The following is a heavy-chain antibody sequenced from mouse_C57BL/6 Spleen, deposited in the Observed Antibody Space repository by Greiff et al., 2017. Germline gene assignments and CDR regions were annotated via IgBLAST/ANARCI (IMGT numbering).Heavy chain of an antibody. Sequence: EVKLMESGGGLVKPGGSLKLSCAASGFTFSSYAMSWVRQTPEKRLEWVATISDGGSYTYYPDNVKGRFTISRDNAKNNLYLQMSHLKAEDTAMYYCAREGYHSSSYVFAYWGQGTLVTVSA. CDR1: GFTFSSYA. D-gene: IGHD1-1*01. CDR3: AREGYHSSSYVFAY. CDR2: ISDGGSYT. V-gene: IGHV5-4*01. J-gene: IGHJ3*01.